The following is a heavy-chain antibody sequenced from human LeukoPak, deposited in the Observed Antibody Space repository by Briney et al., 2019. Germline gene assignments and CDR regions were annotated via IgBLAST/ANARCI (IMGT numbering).Heavy chain of an antibody. CDR2: INPNSGGT. Sequence: GSSVKVSCKASGGTFSSYAISWVRQAPGQGLEWMGWINPNSGGTNYAQKFQGRVTMTRGTSISTAYMELSRLRSDDTAVYYCARVLVRGVKHSFDYWGQGTLVTVSS. V-gene: IGHV1-2*02. CDR3: ARVLVRGVKHSFDY. J-gene: IGHJ4*02. CDR1: GGTFSSYA. D-gene: IGHD3-10*01.